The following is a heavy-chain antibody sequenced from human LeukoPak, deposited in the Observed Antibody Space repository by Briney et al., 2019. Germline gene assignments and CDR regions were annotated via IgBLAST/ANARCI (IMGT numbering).Heavy chain of an antibody. Sequence: PSGTLSLTCAVSGGSISISSSNWWSWVRQPPGKGLEWIGEIFHSGSTNYNPSLKSRVTISVDTSKNQFSLKLSPVTAADTAVYYCARAGSTSLKKFFDYWGQGTLVTVSS. J-gene: IGHJ4*02. CDR3: ARAGSTSLKKFFDY. CDR1: GGSISISSSNW. CDR2: IFHSGST. D-gene: IGHD2-2*01. V-gene: IGHV4-4*02.